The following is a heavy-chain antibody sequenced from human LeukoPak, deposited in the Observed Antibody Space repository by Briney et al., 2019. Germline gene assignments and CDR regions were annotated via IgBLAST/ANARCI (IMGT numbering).Heavy chain of an antibody. CDR2: ISSSSSYI. CDR3: ARDPPTITLAGNGNDY. Sequence: PGGSLRLSCAASGFTFSSYGMNWVRQAPGKGLEWVSYISSSSSYIYYADSVKGRFTISRDNARKSLYLQMNSLRAGDTAVYYCARDPPTITLAGNGNDYWGQGTLVTVSS. J-gene: IGHJ4*02. V-gene: IGHV3-21*01. D-gene: IGHD6-19*01. CDR1: GFTFSSYG.